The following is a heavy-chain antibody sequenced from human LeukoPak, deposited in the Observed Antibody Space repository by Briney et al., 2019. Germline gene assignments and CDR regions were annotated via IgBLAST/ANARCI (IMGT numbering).Heavy chain of an antibody. CDR2: IYYSGSA. J-gene: IGHJ4*02. D-gene: IGHD6-19*01. Sequence: PSETLSLTCTVSGGSISSYYWSWIRQPPGKGLEWIGYIYYSGSANYNPSLKSRVTISVDTSKNQFSLKLSSVTAADTAVYYCASRSGYSSGWYEDYFDYWGQGTLVTVSS. CDR1: GGSISSYY. CDR3: ASRSGYSSGWYEDYFDY. V-gene: IGHV4-59*01.